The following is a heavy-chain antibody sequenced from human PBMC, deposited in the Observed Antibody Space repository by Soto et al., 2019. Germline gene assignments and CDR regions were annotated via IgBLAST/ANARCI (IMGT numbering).Heavy chain of an antibody. J-gene: IGHJ6*02. V-gene: IGHV4-39*07. CDR2: IYYSGST. CDR1: GGSISSSSYY. Sequence: SETLSLTCTVSGGSISSSSYYWGWIRQPPGKGLEWIGSIYYSGSTNYNPSLKSRVTISVDTSKNQFSLKLSSVTAADTAVHYCARGIAVAGFNYYGMDVWGQGTTVTVSS. D-gene: IGHD6-19*01. CDR3: ARGIAVAGFNYYGMDV.